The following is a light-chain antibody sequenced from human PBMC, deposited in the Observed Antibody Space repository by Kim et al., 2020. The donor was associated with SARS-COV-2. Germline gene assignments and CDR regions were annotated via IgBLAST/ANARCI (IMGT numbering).Light chain of an antibody. Sequence: ASVKRTCTRSRVHSSNAIAWHQQQPEKGPRYLMNLKSDGSHSNGDGIPDRFSGSSSGAERYLTITSLQSEDEADYYCQTWGTGIWVFGGGTQLTVL. CDR1: RVHSSNA. V-gene: IGLV4-69*01. J-gene: IGLJ3*02. CDR2: LKSDGSH. CDR3: QTWGTGIWV.